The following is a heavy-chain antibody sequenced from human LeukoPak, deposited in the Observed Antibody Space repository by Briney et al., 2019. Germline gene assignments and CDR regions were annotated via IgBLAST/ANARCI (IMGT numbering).Heavy chain of an antibody. CDR2: IFYSGIT. V-gene: IGHV4-39*01. Sequence: SETQSLTCTGSGGSISGTLYSWGWIRQPPGKGLEWIGSIFYSGITYYNPSLQSRVTISVDASKSQFSLHLSSVTAADTALYYCARIIVVTSTDYFDSWGQGTLVTASS. J-gene: IGHJ4*02. D-gene: IGHD2/OR15-2a*01. CDR3: ARIIVVTSTDYFDS. CDR1: GGSISGTLYS.